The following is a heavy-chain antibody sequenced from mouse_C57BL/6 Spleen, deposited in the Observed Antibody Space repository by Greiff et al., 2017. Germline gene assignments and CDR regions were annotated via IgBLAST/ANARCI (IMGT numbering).Heavy chain of an antibody. CDR3: ARSRLRYWYFDV. D-gene: IGHD1-1*01. J-gene: IGHJ1*03. Sequence: VQLKESGPELVKPGASVKIPCKASGYTFTDYNMDWVKQSHGKSLEWIGDINPNNGGTIYNQKFKGKATLTVDKSSSTAYMELRSLTSEDTAVYYCARSRLRYWYFDVWGTGTTVTVSS. CDR2: INPNNGGT. V-gene: IGHV1-18*01. CDR1: GYTFTDYN.